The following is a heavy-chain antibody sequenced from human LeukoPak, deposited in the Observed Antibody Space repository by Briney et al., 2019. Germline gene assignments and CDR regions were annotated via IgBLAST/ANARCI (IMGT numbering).Heavy chain of an antibody. CDR1: GFTFSDYY. Sequence: EGSLRLSCAASGFTFSDYYMSWIRQAPGKGLEWVSYISSSGSTIYCADSVKGRFTISRDNAKNSLYLQMNSLRAEDTAVYYCAREGAAYSSSWYFDYWGQGTLVTVSS. V-gene: IGHV3-11*01. J-gene: IGHJ4*02. CDR2: ISSSGSTI. CDR3: AREGAAYSSSWYFDY. D-gene: IGHD6-13*01.